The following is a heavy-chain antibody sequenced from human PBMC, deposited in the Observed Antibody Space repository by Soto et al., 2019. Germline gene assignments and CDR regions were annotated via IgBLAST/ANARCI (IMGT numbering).Heavy chain of an antibody. Sequence: PSETLSLTCTVSGGSLSSYYWSWIRQSPGKGLENLGYIYFSDSTNYNPSFKSRITISVDTSKNQFSLKLSSVTAADTAVYYCARRVDYVWGSYRYSPYFDYWGQGTLVTVS. CDR3: ARRVDYVWGSYRYSPYFDY. D-gene: IGHD3-16*02. CDR1: GGSLSSYY. V-gene: IGHV4-59*08. J-gene: IGHJ4*02. CDR2: IYFSDST.